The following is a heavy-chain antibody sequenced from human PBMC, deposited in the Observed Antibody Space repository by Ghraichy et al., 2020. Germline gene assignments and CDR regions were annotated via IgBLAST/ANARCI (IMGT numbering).Heavy chain of an antibody. D-gene: IGHD3-3*01. J-gene: IGHJ5*02. Sequence: SETLSLTCAVYGGSFSGYYWSWIRQPPGKGLEWIGEINHSGSTNYNPSLKSRVTISVDTSKNQFSLKLSSVTAADTAVYYCARTNYDFWSGYKDENWFDPWGQGTLVTVSS. CDR2: INHSGST. CDR3: ARTNYDFWSGYKDENWFDP. CDR1: GGSFSGYY. V-gene: IGHV4-34*01.